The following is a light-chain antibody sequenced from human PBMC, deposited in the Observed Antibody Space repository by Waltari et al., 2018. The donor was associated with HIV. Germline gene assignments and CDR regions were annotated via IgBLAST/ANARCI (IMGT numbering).Light chain of an antibody. V-gene: IGLV3-27*01. Sequence: SCELTQPSSVSVSPGQTARIPCSGDILTKKYARWFQQRPGQAPVLLIHKDTERPSGIPERFSGSTSGTTVTLTISGAQVEDEADYYCYSAADDNLVVFGGGTKLTVL. CDR1: ILTKKY. CDR3: YSAADDNLVV. CDR2: KDT. J-gene: IGLJ2*01.